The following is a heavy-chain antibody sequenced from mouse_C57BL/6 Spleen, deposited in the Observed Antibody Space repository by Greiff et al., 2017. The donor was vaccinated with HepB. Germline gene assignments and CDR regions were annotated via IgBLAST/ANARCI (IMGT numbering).Heavy chain of an antibody. Sequence: VQLQQSGPELVKPGASVKISCKASGYSFTSYYIHWVKQRPGQGLEWIGWIYPGSGNTKYNEKFKGKATLTADTSSSTAYMQLSSLTSEDSAVYYCARSDYYGSSYWDFDVWGTGTTVTVSS. J-gene: IGHJ1*03. V-gene: IGHV1-66*01. CDR1: GYSFTSYY. CDR2: IYPGSGNT. D-gene: IGHD1-1*01. CDR3: ARSDYYGSSYWDFDV.